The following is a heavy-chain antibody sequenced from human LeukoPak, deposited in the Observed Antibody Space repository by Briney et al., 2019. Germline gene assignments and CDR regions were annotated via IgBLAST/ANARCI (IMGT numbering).Heavy chain of an antibody. CDR2: IYSGGST. D-gene: IGHD2-2*01. J-gene: IGHJ6*02. CDR1: GFTVSSNY. Sequence: GGSLRLSCAASGFTVSSNYMSWVRQAPGKGLEWVSVIYSGGSTYYADSVKGRFTISRDNSKNSLYLQMNSLRAEDTAVYYCARGPPAQLLSRYYYYYGMDVWGQGTTVTVSS. CDR3: ARGPPAQLLSRYYYYYGMDV. V-gene: IGHV3-53*01.